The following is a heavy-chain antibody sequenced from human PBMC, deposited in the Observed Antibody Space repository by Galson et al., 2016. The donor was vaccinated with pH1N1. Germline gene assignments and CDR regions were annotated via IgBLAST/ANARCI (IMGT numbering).Heavy chain of an antibody. V-gene: IGHV3-30-3*01. CDR2: ISYNGHDE. D-gene: IGHD4-17*01. CDR3: AREDWSYGDTYYNGMDV. CDR1: GFDFSTQA. Sequence: SLRLSCAASGFDFSTQAMHWVRRTPGKGLEWVAFISYNGHDESYEESLKGRFTVSRDNSKNRLYLHMNSLRTEDTGLYYCAREDWSYGDTYYNGMDVWGQGTTVTVSS. J-gene: IGHJ6*02.